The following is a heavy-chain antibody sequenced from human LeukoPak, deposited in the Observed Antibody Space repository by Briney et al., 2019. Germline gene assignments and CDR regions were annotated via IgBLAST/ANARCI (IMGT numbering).Heavy chain of an antibody. CDR3: ARYYCSGGSCFDAFDI. D-gene: IGHD2-15*01. Sequence: GGSLRLSCAASGFTFSDYYMSWIRQAPGKGLEWVSYISSSSSYTNYADSVKGRFTISRDNAKNSLYLQMNSLRAEDTAVYYCARYYCSGGSCFDAFDIWGQGTMVTVSS. J-gene: IGHJ3*02. CDR2: ISSSSSYT. V-gene: IGHV3-11*06. CDR1: GFTFSDYY.